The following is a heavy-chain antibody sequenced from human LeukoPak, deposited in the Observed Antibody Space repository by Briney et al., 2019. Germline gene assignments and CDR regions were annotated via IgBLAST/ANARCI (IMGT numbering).Heavy chain of an antibody. CDR2: ISNDGGGT. Sequence: GGSLRLSCAASGFTFDDYGMSWVRQPPGKGLEWVSAISNDGGGTTYADFVKGRFTISRDNSKNTLFLQMNSLRAEDTALYYCAKGSSGYFADLWGQGTLVTVSS. J-gene: IGHJ5*02. CDR3: AKGSSGYFADL. CDR1: GFTFDDYG. V-gene: IGHV3-23*01. D-gene: IGHD3-22*01.